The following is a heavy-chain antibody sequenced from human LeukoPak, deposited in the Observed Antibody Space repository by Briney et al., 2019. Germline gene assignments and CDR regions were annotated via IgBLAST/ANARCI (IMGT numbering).Heavy chain of an antibody. D-gene: IGHD3-22*01. CDR1: GYTFTGYY. V-gene: IGHV1-2*02. CDR3: ARVKTMIIVVSLFDY. Sequence: ASVKVSCKASGYTFTGYYMHWVRQAPGQGLEWMGWINPNSGGTNYAQQFQGRLAMTRDTSISTAYMELSRLRSDDTAVYYCARVKTMIIVVSLFDYWGQGTLVTVSS. J-gene: IGHJ4*02. CDR2: INPNSGGT.